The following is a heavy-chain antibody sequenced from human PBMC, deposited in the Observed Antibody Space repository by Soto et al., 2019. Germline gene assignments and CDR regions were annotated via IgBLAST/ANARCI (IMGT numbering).Heavy chain of an antibody. CDR1: GGSFSGYY. J-gene: IGHJ3*02. D-gene: IGHD1-20*01. CDR2: INHSGST. CDR3: ARVVYIRSLDI. V-gene: IGHV4-34*01. Sequence: QVQIQQWGAGLLKPSETLSLTCAVYGGSFSGYYWSWILQPPGKGLEWIGEINHSGSTTYNPSLKSRVTISVDTSKNQFSLKLSSVTASETAVYYCARVVYIRSLDIWCQGTMVTVSS.